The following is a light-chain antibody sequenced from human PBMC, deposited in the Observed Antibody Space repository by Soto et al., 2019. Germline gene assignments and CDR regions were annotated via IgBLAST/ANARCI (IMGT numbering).Light chain of an antibody. V-gene: IGKV3-20*01. J-gene: IGKJ2*03. CDR2: GAS. CDR3: QQYGNAPPYS. CDR1: QSVSRSH. Sequence: EIVLTQSPGTLSLSPGERATLSCRASQSVSRSHLAWYQQKPGQAPRLLIYGASSRATGIADRFSGSGSGKDFTLTISRLEPEGFAVYYCQQYGNAPPYSFGQGTKLEIK.